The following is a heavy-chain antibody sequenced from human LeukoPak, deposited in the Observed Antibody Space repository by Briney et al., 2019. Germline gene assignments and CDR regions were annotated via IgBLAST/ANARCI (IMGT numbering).Heavy chain of an antibody. V-gene: IGHV3-23*01. J-gene: IGHJ4*02. Sequence: GGSLRLSCAASGFTFSNYAMSWVRQAPGKGLEWVSAILGSGGSTYYADSVRGRFTVSRDNSKSTLYLQMNSLRAEDTALYYCAKWGDYDVLTGYYVPDYWGQGTLVTVSS. D-gene: IGHD3-9*01. CDR3: AKWGDYDVLTGYYVPDY. CDR1: GFTFSNYA. CDR2: ILGSGGST.